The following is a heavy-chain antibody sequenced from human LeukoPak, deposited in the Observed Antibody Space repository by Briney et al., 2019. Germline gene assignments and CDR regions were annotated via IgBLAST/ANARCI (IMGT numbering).Heavy chain of an antibody. J-gene: IGHJ4*02. V-gene: IGHV4-59*08. CDR2: IYYSGST. Sequence: SQTLSLTCTVSGGSISSYYWSWIRQPPGKGLEWIGYIYYSGSTNYNPPLKSRVTISVDTSKNRFSLKLSSVTAADTAVYYCARHSYHRGKIQLVLDYWGQGTLVTVSS. CDR3: ARHSYHRGKIQLVLDY. D-gene: IGHD5-18*01. CDR1: GGSISSYY.